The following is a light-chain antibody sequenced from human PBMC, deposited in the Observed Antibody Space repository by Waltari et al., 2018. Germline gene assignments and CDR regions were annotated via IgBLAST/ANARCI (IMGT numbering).Light chain of an antibody. CDR1: RSNIGEGFD. CDR2: GNN. CDR3: QSYDSSLTV. J-gene: IGLJ3*02. V-gene: IGLV1-40*01. Sequence: QSVLTQRPSGSGAPGQRVTTSCTGRRSNIGEGFDEHWYQQFAGAAPKLLIYGNNNRQSGVPDRFSGSKSGTSASLVISGLQAEDEADYYCQSYDSSLTVFGGGTRVTVL.